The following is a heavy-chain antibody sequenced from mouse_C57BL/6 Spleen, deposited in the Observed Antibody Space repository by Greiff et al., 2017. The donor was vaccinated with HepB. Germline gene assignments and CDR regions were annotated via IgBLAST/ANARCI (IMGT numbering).Heavy chain of an antibody. CDR2: ISSGGSYT. D-gene: IGHD1-1*01. CDR1: GFTFSSYG. V-gene: IGHV5-6*01. Sequence: EVQRVESGGDLVKPGGSLKLSCAASGFTFSSYGMSWVRQTPDKRLEWVATISSGGSYTYYPDSVKGRFTISRDNAKNTLYLQMSSLKSEDTAMYYCARERAYGSDAMDYWGQGTSVTVSS. CDR3: ARERAYGSDAMDY. J-gene: IGHJ4*01.